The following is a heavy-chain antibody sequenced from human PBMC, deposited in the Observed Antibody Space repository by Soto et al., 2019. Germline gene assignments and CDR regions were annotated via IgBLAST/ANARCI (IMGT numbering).Heavy chain of an antibody. CDR1: GFTFDDYA. J-gene: IGHJ1*01. V-gene: IGHV3-9*01. CDR2: ISWNSGSI. CDR3: AKDHIAVAGTGYFQH. D-gene: IGHD6-19*01. Sequence: EVQLVESGGGLVQPGRSLRLSCAASGFTFDDYAMHWVRQAPGKGLEWVSGISWNSGSIGYADSVKGRFTISRDKAKNSLYLQMNSLRAEDTALYYGAKDHIAVAGTGYFQHWGQGTLVTVSS.